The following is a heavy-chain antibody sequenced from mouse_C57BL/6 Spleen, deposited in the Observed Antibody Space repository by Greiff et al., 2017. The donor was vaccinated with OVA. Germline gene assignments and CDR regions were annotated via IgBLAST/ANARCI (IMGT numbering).Heavy chain of an antibody. V-gene: IGHV1-52*01. CDR3: AREPLYYYGSSFDV. J-gene: IGHJ1*03. CDR1: GYTFTSYW. CDR2: IDPSDSET. Sequence: VQLQQPGAELVRPGSSVKLSCKASGYTFTSYWMHWVKQRPIQGLEWIGNIDPSDSETHYNQKFKDKATLTVDKSSSTAYMQLSSLTSEDSAVYYCAREPLYYYGSSFDVWGTGTTVTVSS. D-gene: IGHD1-1*01.